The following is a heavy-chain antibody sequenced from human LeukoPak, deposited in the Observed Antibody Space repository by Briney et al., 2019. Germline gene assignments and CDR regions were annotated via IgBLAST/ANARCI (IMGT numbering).Heavy chain of an antibody. D-gene: IGHD3-16*01. Sequence: ASVKVSCXASGYTFTVYYMHWVRQARGQGLEWMGWINPNSGGTNYAQKFQGRVTMTRDTSISTAYMELSRLRSDDTAVYYCARGFSWGSKDYWGQGTLVTVSS. V-gene: IGHV1-2*02. J-gene: IGHJ4*02. CDR3: ARGFSWGSKDY. CDR2: INPNSGGT. CDR1: GYTFTVYY.